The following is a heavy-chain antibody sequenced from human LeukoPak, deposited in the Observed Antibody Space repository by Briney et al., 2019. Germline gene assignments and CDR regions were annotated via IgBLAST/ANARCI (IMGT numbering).Heavy chain of an antibody. CDR1: GFTVNRDY. J-gene: IGHJ4*02. CDR3: TRGSPTVSAGYN. V-gene: IGHV3-53*01. D-gene: IGHD1-1*01. CDR2: VYNDGRT. Sequence: PAGSLRLSCAASGFTVNRDYMSWVRQSPGKGLEWVSVVYNDGRTFYADSVKGRFTISRDDSKNTVFLQMNRLRPEDTAIYFCTRGSPTVSAGYNWGRGTVVIVSS.